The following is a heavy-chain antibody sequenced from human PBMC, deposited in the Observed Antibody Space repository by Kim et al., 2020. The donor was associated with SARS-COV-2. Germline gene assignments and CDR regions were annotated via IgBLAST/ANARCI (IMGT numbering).Heavy chain of an antibody. J-gene: IGHJ4*02. D-gene: IGHD1-26*01. CDR3: VWARPQNFGC. CDR1: GYTFTSYW. V-gene: IGHV1-46*01. CDR2: INPSNAYT. Sequence: ASVKVSCKASGYTFTSYWIHWLRQAPGQGLEWMGMINPSNAYTRYAQRFPGRDTTTSDTSTTTAPMELSSLTSEDPAPCYCVWARPQNFGCWGQRTLVT.